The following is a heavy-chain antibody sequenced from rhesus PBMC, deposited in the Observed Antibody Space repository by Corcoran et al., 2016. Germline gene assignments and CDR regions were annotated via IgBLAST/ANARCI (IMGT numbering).Heavy chain of an antibody. CDR2: INPSNDNT. CDR1: GYTFTDYY. Sequence: QVQLVQSGAEVKKPGSSVKVSCKASGYTFTDYYMHWVRQAPRQVLEWMGWINPSNDNTCYAQKFQGRVTMTRDTSTSTAYMELNSLRSDDTAVYYCARYYSGSQGLDFWGQGLRVTVSS. J-gene: IGHJ3*01. V-gene: IGHV1S2*01. CDR3: ARYYSGSQGLDF. D-gene: IGHD3-16*01.